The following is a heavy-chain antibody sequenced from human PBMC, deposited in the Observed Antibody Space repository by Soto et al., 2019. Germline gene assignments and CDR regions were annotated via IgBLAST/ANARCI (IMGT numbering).Heavy chain of an antibody. CDR3: ARVDTAMVTLAYYYYGMDV. J-gene: IGHJ6*02. V-gene: IGHV1-69*13. CDR2: IIPIFGTA. CDR1: GGTFSSYA. Sequence: SVKVSCKASGGTFSSYAISWVRQAPGQGLDWMGGIIPIFGTANYAQKFQGRVTITADESTSTAYMELSSLRSEDTAVYYCARVDTAMVTLAYYYYGMDVWGQGTTVTVSS. D-gene: IGHD5-18*01.